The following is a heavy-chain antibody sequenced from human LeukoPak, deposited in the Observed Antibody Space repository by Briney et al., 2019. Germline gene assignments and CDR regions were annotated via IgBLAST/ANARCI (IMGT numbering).Heavy chain of an antibody. CDR1: GGSISSYY. Sequence: SETLSLTCTVSGGSISSYYWSRIRQPPGKGLEWIGYIYYSGSTNYNPSLKSRVTISVDTSKNQFSLKLSSVTAADTAVYYCARGPRYDAATLPFDYWGQGTLVTVSS. V-gene: IGHV4-59*01. CDR2: IYYSGST. J-gene: IGHJ4*02. CDR3: ARGPRYDAATLPFDY. D-gene: IGHD3-9*01.